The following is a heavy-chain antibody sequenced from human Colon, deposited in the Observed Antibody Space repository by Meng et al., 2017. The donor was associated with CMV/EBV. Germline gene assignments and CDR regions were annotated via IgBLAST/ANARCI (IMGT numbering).Heavy chain of an antibody. CDR2: LYAGGTP. D-gene: IGHD1-26*01. CDR3: AREGGYSVLITYGLDV. CDR1: GFIFSDYN. Sequence: GESLKISCEASGFIFSDYNMNWVRQAPGKGLEWISVLYAGGTPYYAESVRGRFTISRDNSKNTLYLQMNNLRPEDTAVYYCAREGGYSVLITYGLDVWGQGTTVTVSS. J-gene: IGHJ6*02. V-gene: IGHV3-66*02.